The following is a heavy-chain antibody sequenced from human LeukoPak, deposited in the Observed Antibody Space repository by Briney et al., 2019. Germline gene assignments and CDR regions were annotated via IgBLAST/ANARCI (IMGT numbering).Heavy chain of an antibody. Sequence: PGGSLRLSCAASGFIFTNYAMSWVRQAPGKGLEWVSTISQGGETPYYADSVKGRFTISRDNSKNTLYLQISSLSAEDTAVYYCAKLVIPSHSKYFDPGGQGTLVTVSA. CDR1: GFIFTNYA. D-gene: IGHD4-11*01. CDR2: ISQGGETP. V-gene: IGHV3-23*01. J-gene: IGHJ5*02. CDR3: AKLVIPSHSKYFDP.